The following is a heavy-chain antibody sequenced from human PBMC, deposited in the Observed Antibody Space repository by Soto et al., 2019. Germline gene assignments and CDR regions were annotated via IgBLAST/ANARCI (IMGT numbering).Heavy chain of an antibody. V-gene: IGHV4-39*01. D-gene: IGHD3-9*01. CDR3: ARHLMTGPYNYYCNGMDV. J-gene: IGHJ6*02. Sequence: QLQLQESGPGLMKPSETLSLNCTVSGASISGSTSYWGWIRQPPGKGLEWIGKIHYSGSTYYTPSLKSRVTFSVDTSKNQSSLRLSTVTAADTAVYYCARHLMTGPYNYYCNGMDVWGPGTTVTVS. CDR1: GASISGSTSY. CDR2: IHYSGST.